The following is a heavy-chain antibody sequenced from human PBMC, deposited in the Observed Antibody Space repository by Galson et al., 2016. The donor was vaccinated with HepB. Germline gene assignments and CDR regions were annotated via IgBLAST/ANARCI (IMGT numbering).Heavy chain of an antibody. D-gene: IGHD3-10*01. CDR2: IFHSGRV. CDR3: VRTSGSWHSDY. CDR1: GGSISSSDW. Sequence: SETLSLTCAVSGGSISSSDWWTWVRQPPGQGLEWIGQIFHSGRVNYNPSLASRVTILVDTSNNQLSLSLASVTAADTAVYYCVRTSGSWHSDYWGQGILV. J-gene: IGHJ4*02. V-gene: IGHV4-4*02.